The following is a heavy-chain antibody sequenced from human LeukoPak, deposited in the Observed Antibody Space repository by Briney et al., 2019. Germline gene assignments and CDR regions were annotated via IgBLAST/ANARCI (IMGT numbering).Heavy chain of an antibody. CDR1: GFTFSSYW. CDR2: IKQDGSEK. Sequence: GGSLRLSCAASGFTFSSYWMSWVRQAPGKGLEWVANIKQDGSEKYYVDSVKGRFTISRDNAKNSLYLQMNSLRAEDTAVYYCAREAGSWYKRFDYWGQGTLVTVSS. D-gene: IGHD6-13*01. CDR3: AREAGSWYKRFDY. V-gene: IGHV3-7*01. J-gene: IGHJ4*02.